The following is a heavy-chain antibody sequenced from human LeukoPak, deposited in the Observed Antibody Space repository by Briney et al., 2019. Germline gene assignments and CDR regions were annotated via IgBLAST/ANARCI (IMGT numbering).Heavy chain of an antibody. CDR3: ARHYGP. D-gene: IGHD3-10*01. Sequence: SETLPLTCTVSGGSVTYTNYYWGWIRQPSGKGLQWIGVIYYNGKTYYNPSLKSRVTVAVDTSKNQFSLKLNSVTAADTAVYYCARHYGPWGQGTLVTVSS. CDR2: IYYNGKT. V-gene: IGHV4-39*01. J-gene: IGHJ5*02. CDR1: GGSVTYTNYY.